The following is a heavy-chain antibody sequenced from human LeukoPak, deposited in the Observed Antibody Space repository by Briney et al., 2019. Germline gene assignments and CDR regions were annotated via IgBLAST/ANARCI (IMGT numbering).Heavy chain of an antibody. J-gene: IGHJ4*02. V-gene: IGHV4-39*01. CDR3: ARRRARYSSETGTIVDY. Sequence: SETLSLTCTVSGGSISSSSYYWGWIRQPPGKGLEWIGSIYYSGSTYYNPSLKSRVTISVDTSKNQFSLKLSSVTAADTAVYYCARRRARYSSETGTIVDYWGQGTLVTVSS. CDR2: IYYSGST. CDR1: GGSISSSSYY. D-gene: IGHD1-1*01.